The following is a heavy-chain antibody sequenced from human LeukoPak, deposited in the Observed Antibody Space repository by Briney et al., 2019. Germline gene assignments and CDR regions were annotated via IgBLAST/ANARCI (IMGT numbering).Heavy chain of an antibody. D-gene: IGHD2-2*01. CDR3: ARHSRVVVVPADNVRGPTYWFDP. CDR1: GGSFSGYY. Sequence: PSETLSLTCAVSGGSFSGYYWSWIRQPPGKGLEWIGEINHSGSTNYNPSLKSRVTISVDTSKNQFSLKLSSVTAADTAVYYCARHSRVVVVPADNVRGPTYWFDPWGQGTLVTVSS. CDR2: INHSGST. V-gene: IGHV4-34*01. J-gene: IGHJ5*02.